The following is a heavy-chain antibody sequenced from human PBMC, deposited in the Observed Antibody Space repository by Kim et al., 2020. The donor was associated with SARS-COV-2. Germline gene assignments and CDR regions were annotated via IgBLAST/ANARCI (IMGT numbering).Heavy chain of an antibody. D-gene: IGHD2-2*01. Sequence: SETLSLTCTVSGGSISSYYWSWIRQPAGKGLEWIGRIYTSGSTNYNPSLKSRVTMSVDTSKNQFSLKLSSVTAADTAVYYCAKLYGHVGYCSSTSCYLDDYWGQGTLVTVSS. V-gene: IGHV4-4*07. J-gene: IGHJ4*02. CDR2: IYTSGST. CDR3: AKLYGHVGYCSSTSCYLDDY. CDR1: GGSISSYY.